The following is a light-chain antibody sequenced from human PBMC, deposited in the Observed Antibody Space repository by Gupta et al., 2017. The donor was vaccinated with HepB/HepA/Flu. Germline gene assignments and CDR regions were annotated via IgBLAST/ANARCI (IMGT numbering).Light chain of an antibody. CDR2: TAS. J-gene: IGKJ1*01. CDR3: QQYNTYPWT. Sequence: DIQMTQSPSTLSASVGDRVTITCRASQSISNWLAWYQQKPGKAPKLLIYTASSLESGVPSRFSGSRSGTELTLTISSLQPDDSATYYCQQYNTYPWTFGQGTKVEIK. CDR1: QSISNW. V-gene: IGKV1-5*03.